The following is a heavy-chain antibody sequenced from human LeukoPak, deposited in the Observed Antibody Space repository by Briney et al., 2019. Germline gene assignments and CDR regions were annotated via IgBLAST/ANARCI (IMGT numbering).Heavy chain of an antibody. CDR1: GFTFSSYS. J-gene: IGHJ4*02. V-gene: IGHV3-48*04. D-gene: IGHD1-20*01. CDR2: ISSSSSTI. CDR3: AKDQLNWNLDY. Sequence: PGGSLRLSCAASGFTFSSYSMNWVRQAPGKGLEWVSYISSSSSTIYYADSVKGRFTISRDNAKNSLYLQMNSLRAEDTAVYYCAKDQLNWNLDYWGQGALVTVSS.